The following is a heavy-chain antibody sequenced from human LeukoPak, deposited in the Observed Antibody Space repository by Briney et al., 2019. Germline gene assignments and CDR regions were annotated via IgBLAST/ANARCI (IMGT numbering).Heavy chain of an antibody. D-gene: IGHD6-19*01. J-gene: IGHJ4*02. Sequence: GGSLRLSCAASGFTFSSYAMNWVRQAPGKGLEWVSAISGSGGSTYYADSVKGRFTISRDNSKNTLYLQMNSLRAEDTAVYYCAKDRSSGWYRGYYVDYWGQGTLVTVSS. CDR2: ISGSGGST. CDR1: GFTFSSYA. V-gene: IGHV3-23*01. CDR3: AKDRSSGWYRGYYVDY.